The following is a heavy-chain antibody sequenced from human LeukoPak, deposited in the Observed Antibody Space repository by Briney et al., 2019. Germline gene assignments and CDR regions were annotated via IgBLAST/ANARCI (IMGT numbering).Heavy chain of an antibody. D-gene: IGHD3-10*01. Sequence: SETLSLTCAVSGYSISSGYYWGWIRQPPGKGLEWIGSIYHSGSTYYNPSLKSRVTISVDTSKNQFSLKLSSVTAADTAVYYCARDPGGMDVWGKGTTVTVSS. CDR1: GYSISSGYY. V-gene: IGHV4-38-2*02. CDR3: ARDPGGMDV. CDR2: IYHSGST. J-gene: IGHJ6*04.